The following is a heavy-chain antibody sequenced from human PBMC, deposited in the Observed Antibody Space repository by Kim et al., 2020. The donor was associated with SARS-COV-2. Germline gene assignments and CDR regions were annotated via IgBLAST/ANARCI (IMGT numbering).Heavy chain of an antibody. V-gene: IGHV1-2*02. CDR3: ARSWDY. J-gene: IGHJ4*02. CDR2: KPSSGST. Sequence: KPSSGSTTYAQKFKGRVTRTRDTSISTAYMELSRLRSDDTAVYYCARSWDYWGQGTLVTVSS.